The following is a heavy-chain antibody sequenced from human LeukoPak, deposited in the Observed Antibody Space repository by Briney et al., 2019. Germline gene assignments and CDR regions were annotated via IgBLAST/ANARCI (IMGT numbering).Heavy chain of an antibody. CDR2: ISSSSSYI. CDR3: ARDGVPAAIGNAFDI. Sequence: GGSLRLSCAASGFTFSSYSMNWVRQAPGKGLEWVPSISSSSSYIYYADSVKGRFTISRDNAKNSLYLQMNSLRAEDTAVYYCARDGVPAAIGNAFDIWGQGTMVTVSS. J-gene: IGHJ3*02. V-gene: IGHV3-21*01. D-gene: IGHD2-2*01. CDR1: GFTFSSYS.